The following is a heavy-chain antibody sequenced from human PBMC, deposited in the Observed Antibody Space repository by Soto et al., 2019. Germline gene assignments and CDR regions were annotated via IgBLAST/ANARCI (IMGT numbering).Heavy chain of an antibody. CDR1: WYSFTSYW. Sequence: GESLKISCKLSWYSFTSYWISWLRQMPEKVMEWMGRIDPSDSYTNYSPSFQGHVTISADKSISTAYLQWSSLKASDTAMYYCARGRIVASHSKYYYCMEGLRQGTTVIV. CDR2: IDPSDSYT. V-gene: IGHV5-10-1*01. J-gene: IGHJ6*02. CDR3: ARGRIVASHSKYYYCMEG. D-gene: IGHD1-26*01.